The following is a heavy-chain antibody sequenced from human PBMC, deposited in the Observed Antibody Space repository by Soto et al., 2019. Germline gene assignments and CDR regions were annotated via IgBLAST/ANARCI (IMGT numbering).Heavy chain of an antibody. Sequence: SETLSLTCTVSGGSISSYYWSWIRQPPGKGLEWIGYIYYSGSTNYNPSLKSRVTISVDTSKNQFSLKLSSVTAADTAVYYCARHRRFLEWPHFDYWGQGTLVTVSS. CDR2: IYYSGST. V-gene: IGHV4-59*08. CDR3: ARHRRFLEWPHFDY. D-gene: IGHD3-3*01. CDR1: GGSISSYY. J-gene: IGHJ4*02.